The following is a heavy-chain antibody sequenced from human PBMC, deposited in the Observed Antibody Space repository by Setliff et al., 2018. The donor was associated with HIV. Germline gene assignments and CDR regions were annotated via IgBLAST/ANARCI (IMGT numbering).Heavy chain of an antibody. CDR2: IYYSGST. CDR3: ATDLPRRAAGVVVTNDFHY. V-gene: IGHV4-39*01. D-gene: IGHD6-13*01. J-gene: IGHJ4*02. CDR1: GGSISSSSYY. Sequence: KTSETLSLTCTVSGGSISSSSYYWGWIRQPPGKGLEWIGSIYYSGSTYYNPSLKSRVTISVDTSKNQFSLKLSSVTATDTAIYYCATDLPRRAAGVVVTNDFHYWGQGTLVTVSS.